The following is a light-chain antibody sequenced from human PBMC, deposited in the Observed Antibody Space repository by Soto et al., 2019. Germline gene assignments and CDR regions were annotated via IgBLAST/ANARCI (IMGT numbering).Light chain of an antibody. V-gene: IGKV3-20*01. Sequence: EIVLTQSPGTLSLSPGERATLSCRASQSVSSSYLAWYQQKPGKAPRLLIYGASSRSTGIPDWFSDSGSGTDVALTISRLEPEDVAVYYCQQYGSSPYTFGQGTKLEIK. CDR2: GAS. J-gene: IGKJ2*01. CDR1: QSVSSSY. CDR3: QQYGSSPYT.